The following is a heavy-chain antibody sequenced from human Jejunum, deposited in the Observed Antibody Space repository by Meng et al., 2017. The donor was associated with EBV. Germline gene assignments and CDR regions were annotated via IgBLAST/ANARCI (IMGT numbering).Heavy chain of an antibody. J-gene: IGHJ4*02. CDR3: ARGSSWNRGDY. CDR2: ISAGSGDT. D-gene: IGHD6-13*01. Sequence: VHLVQSGAEYKKPGASVQVSCKASGYTLTNYALNWVRQTPGQGLEWMGYISAGSGDTKNSQKFQGRVTFTRDTSASTVYMELSSLRSEDTAMYYCARGSSWNRGDYWGQGTLVTVSS. V-gene: IGHV1-3*05. CDR1: GYTLTNYA.